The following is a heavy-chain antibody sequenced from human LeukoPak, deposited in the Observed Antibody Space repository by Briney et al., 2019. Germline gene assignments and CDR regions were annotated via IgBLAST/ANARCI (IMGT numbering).Heavy chain of an antibody. CDR2: IYTSGST. D-gene: IGHD3-10*01. J-gene: IGHJ5*02. CDR1: GGSISSGSYY. V-gene: IGHV4-61*02. Sequence: SETLSLTCTVSGGSISSGSYYWSWIRQPAGMGLEWIGRIYTSGSTNYNPSLKSRVTISVDTSKNQFSLKLSSVTAADTAVYYCARESHYYGSTGRFDPWGQGTLVTVSS. CDR3: ARESHYYGSTGRFDP.